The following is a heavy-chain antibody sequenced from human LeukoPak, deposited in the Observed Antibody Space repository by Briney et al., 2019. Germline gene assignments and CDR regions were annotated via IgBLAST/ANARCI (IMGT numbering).Heavy chain of an antibody. CDR1: GFTFSSYG. CDR2: ISYDGSNK. J-gene: IGHJ5*02. D-gene: IGHD3-10*01. Sequence: GGSLRLSCAASGFTFSSYGMHWVRHALGKGLEWGAVISYDGSNKYYADSVKGRFTISRDNSKNTLYLQMNSLRAEDTAVYYCAKDLHRGSFNLAWGQGTLVTVSS. V-gene: IGHV3-30*18. CDR3: AKDLHRGSFNLA.